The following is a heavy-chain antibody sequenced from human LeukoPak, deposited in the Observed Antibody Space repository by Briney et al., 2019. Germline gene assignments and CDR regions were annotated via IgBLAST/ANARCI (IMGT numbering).Heavy chain of an antibody. J-gene: IGHJ5*02. CDR2: INHSGST. D-gene: IGHD5-18*01. CDR1: GGSFSGYY. V-gene: IGHV4-34*01. CDR3: ARTKGYSYGYSWFDP. Sequence: SETLPLTCAVYGGSFSGYYWSWIRQPPGKGLEWIGEINHSGSTNYNPSLKSRVTISVDTSKNQFSLKLSSVTAADTAVYYCARTKGYSYGYSWFDPWGQGTLVTVSS.